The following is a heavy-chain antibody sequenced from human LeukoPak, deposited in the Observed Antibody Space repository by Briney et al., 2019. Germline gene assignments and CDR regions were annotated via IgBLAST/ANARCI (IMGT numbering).Heavy chain of an antibody. J-gene: IGHJ4*02. Sequence: GSLRLSCAASGIPFSYYGMPWVRPAPGKGLEWVAVISYDGSNKYYSDSVKGRFTISRDNPKNTLSLQMNSLRAEDTAVYYCTKDGGLCSGSWYPSFDYWGQGTLVTVSS. CDR1: GIPFSYYG. V-gene: IGHV3-30*18. CDR3: TKDGGLCSGSWYPSFDY. D-gene: IGHD6-13*01. CDR2: ISYDGSNK.